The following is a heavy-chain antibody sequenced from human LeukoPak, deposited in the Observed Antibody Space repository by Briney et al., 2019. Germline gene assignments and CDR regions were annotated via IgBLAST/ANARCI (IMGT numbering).Heavy chain of an antibody. CDR3: ARAGHDAFDI. CDR2: ISSSSSYI. J-gene: IGHJ3*02. V-gene: IGHV3-21*01. Sequence: GGSLGLSCAASGFTFSSYSMNWVRQAPGKGLEWVSSISSSSSYIYYADSVKGRFTVSRDNAKNSLYLQMNSLRAEDTAVYYCARAGHDAFDIWGQGTMVTVSS. CDR1: GFTFSSYS.